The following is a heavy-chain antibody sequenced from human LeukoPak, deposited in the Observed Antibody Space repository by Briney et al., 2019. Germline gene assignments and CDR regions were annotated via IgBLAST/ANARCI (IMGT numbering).Heavy chain of an antibody. D-gene: IGHD1-20*01. V-gene: IGHV3-23*01. CDR2: ISGSGGST. Sequence: GGSLRLSCAASGFTFSSYAMSWVRQAPGKGLEWVSAISGSGGSTYYADSVKDRFTISRDNSKNTLYLQMNSLRAEDTAVYYCAKWVRGITGTYGSYWGQGTLVTVSS. CDR3: AKWVRGITGTYGSY. J-gene: IGHJ4*02. CDR1: GFTFSSYA.